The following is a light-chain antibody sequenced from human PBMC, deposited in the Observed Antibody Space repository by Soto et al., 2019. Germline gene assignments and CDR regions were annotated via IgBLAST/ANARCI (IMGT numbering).Light chain of an antibody. CDR1: QSVSSTN. V-gene: IGKV3-20*01. CDR3: QHYVSSVWT. CDR2: GAS. J-gene: IGKJ1*01. Sequence: EIVLRQSPGTLSLSPGERANLSCRASQSVSSTNLVWYQQKPGQAPRLLIYGASSRATGIPDRFSGSGSGTDFTLTISRLEPEVFAVYYCQHYVSSVWTFGQGTQVEIK.